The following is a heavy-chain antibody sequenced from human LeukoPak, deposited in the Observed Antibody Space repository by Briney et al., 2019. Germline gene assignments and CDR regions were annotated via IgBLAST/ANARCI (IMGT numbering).Heavy chain of an antibody. D-gene: IGHD3-16*01. V-gene: IGHV3-48*01. CDR2: FNGNGANI. CDR1: GFTFSVYS. J-gene: IGHJ4*02. Sequence: GGSLRLSCVASGFTFSVYSMNWVRQAPGKGLEWISYFNGNGANINYADSVRGRFTISRDNGENSLYLQMDSLRADDSAVYYCVRDHIWAFDYWGQGILVSVSS. CDR3: VRDHIWAFDY.